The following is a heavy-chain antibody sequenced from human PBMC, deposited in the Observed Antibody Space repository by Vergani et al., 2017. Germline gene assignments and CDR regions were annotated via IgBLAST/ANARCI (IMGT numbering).Heavy chain of an antibody. V-gene: IGHV1-8*01. D-gene: IGHD3/OR15-3a*01. J-gene: IGHJ5*01. CDR1: GYIFTSFD. CDR2: MNPKSGNT. Sequence: QEQLVPSGGEVRKPGASVMVSCMASGYIFTSFDINWVRLATGQGLEWMGWMNPKSGNTAYAAKFQGRITMTRDSSTDTAYLEMKSLRSEDTAIYFCARGVLDSKYRHNWFGSWGQGTVVTVSS. CDR3: ARGVLDSKYRHNWFGS.